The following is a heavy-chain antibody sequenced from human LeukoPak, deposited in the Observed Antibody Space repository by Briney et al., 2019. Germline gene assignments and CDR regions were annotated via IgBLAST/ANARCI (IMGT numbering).Heavy chain of an antibody. CDR2: IKQGGSER. D-gene: IGHD6-13*01. V-gene: IGHV3-7*01. J-gene: IGHJ6*03. Sequence: GGSLRLSCTTSGFTFSNYWMSWVRQAQGKGLEWVANIKQGGSERHYVDSVKGRFTISRDNAKNSLFLQMNSLRAEDTAVYYCARVKQQLVRLLGRDTTYYYYYYLDVWGKGTTVTVSS. CDR3: ARVKQQLVRLLGRDTTYYYYYYLDV. CDR1: GFTFSNYW.